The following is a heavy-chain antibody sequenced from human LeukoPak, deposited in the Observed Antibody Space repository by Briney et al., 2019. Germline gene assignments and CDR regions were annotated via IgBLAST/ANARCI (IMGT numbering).Heavy chain of an antibody. CDR1: GYTFTGYY. J-gene: IGHJ6*03. Sequence: ASVKVSCKASGYTFTGYYMHWVRQAPGQGLEWMGWINPNSGGTNYAQKFQGRVTMTRDTSISTAYMELSRLSSVTAADSAVYYCARTYYGSGSYPHNYYYYYYMDVWGKGTTVTISS. D-gene: IGHD3-10*01. CDR3: ARTYYGSGSYPHNYYYYYYMDV. CDR2: INPNSGGT. V-gene: IGHV1-2*02.